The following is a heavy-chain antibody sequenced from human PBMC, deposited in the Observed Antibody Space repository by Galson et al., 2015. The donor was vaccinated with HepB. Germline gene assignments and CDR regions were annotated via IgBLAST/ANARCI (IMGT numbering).Heavy chain of an antibody. V-gene: IGHV3-30*04. CDR2: ISYDGSNK. CDR1: GFTFSSYA. CDR3: ARDKQLVLGY. D-gene: IGHD6-13*01. J-gene: IGHJ4*02. Sequence: SLRLSCAASGFTFSSYAMHWVRQAPGKGLEWVAVISYDGSNKYYADYVKGRFTISRDNSKNTLYLQMNSLRAEDTAVYYCARDKQLVLGYWGQGTLVTVSS.